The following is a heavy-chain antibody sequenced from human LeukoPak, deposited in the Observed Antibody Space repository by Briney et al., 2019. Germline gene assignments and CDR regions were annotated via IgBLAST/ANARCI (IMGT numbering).Heavy chain of an antibody. CDR1: GFTFSTYS. CDR3: ARDPSVVPTAVNWFDP. CDR2: VSGSSTYK. J-gene: IGHJ5*02. D-gene: IGHD2-2*01. Sequence: PGGSLRLSCAASGFTFSTYSMNWVRQAPGKGLEWVSSVSGSSTYKYYSDSVKGRFSISRDNAKNSLYLQMNSLRAEDTGVYYCARDPSVVPTAVNWFDPWGRGTLVTVSP. V-gene: IGHV3-21*01.